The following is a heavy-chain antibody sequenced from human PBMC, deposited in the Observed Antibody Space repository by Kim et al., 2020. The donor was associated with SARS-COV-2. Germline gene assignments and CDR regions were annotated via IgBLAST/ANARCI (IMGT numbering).Heavy chain of an antibody. CDR2: ILFFCLS. CDR3: AREPRHFDY. Sequence: FSLPFSFYFFSFLFSSCRWLRPPPGKGLEFVFLILFFCLSNYYLSFLSLFTSSVVTSPPQFSLKLSSVTAADTAVYYCAREPRHFDYWGQGTLVTVSS. D-gene: IGHD1-26*01. CDR1: FFSFLFSS. J-gene: IGHJ4*02. V-gene: IGHV4-34*12.